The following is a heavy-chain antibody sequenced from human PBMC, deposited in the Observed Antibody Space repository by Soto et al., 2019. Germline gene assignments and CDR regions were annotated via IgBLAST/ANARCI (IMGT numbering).Heavy chain of an antibody. D-gene: IGHD1-26*01. Sequence: QVQLVESGGRLVKPGGSLRLSCAASGFTFSDYYMSWIRQDPEKGLEWVSYISGGGATISYADSVSGRFTISRDNAKNSLYLQMNTLSAEDTAVYYCARISGSRYYFDNWGQGILVTVSS. CDR1: GFTFSDYY. V-gene: IGHV3-11*01. CDR3: ARISGSRYYFDN. CDR2: ISGGGATI. J-gene: IGHJ4*02.